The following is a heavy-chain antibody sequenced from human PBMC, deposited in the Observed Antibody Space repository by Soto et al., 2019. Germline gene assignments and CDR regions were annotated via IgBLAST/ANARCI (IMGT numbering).Heavy chain of an antibody. CDR1: GGSFSGYY. CDR2: INHSGST. J-gene: IGHJ3*01. V-gene: IGHV4-34*01. CDR3: AKIPLGPKAAFVV. Sequence: QVQLQQWGAGLLKPSETLSLTCAVYGGSFSGYYWSWIRQPPGKGLEWIGEINHSGSTNYNPSLKRRVPISIATSTIQFCLKLSSVTAADTAVYYCAKIPLGPKAAFVVCGQGTMVTGSS.